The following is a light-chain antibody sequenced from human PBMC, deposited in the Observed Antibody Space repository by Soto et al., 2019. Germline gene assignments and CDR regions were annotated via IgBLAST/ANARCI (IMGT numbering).Light chain of an antibody. J-gene: IGKJ5*01. CDR3: QQYGSSPIT. CDR1: QRVSSSY. Sequence: EIVLTQSPGTLSLSPGERATLSCRASQRVSSSYLAWYQQKPGQAPRLLIYGASSRATGFPDRFSGSGSGTDFTLSISRLEPEDFAVYYCQQYGSSPITFGQGTRLEIK. V-gene: IGKV3-20*01. CDR2: GAS.